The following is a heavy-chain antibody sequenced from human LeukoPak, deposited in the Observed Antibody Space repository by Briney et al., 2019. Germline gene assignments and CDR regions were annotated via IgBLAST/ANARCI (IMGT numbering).Heavy chain of an antibody. CDR2: IKQDGSEK. J-gene: IGHJ4*02. Sequence: GGTLRLSCPTSGFSLSSYWIRWLRQPPGKWLEWVANIKQDGSEKYYVDSVKGRFTISRDNAKNSLDLQMNSLRAEDTAVYYCAREAAADNYWGQGTLVTVSS. D-gene: IGHD6-13*01. V-gene: IGHV3-7*04. CDR3: AREAAADNY. CDR1: GFSLSSYW.